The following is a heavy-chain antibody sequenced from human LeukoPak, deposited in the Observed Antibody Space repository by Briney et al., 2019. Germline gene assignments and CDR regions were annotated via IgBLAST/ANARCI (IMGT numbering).Heavy chain of an antibody. V-gene: IGHV4-34*01. D-gene: IGHD3-3*01. CDR3: ARALHDYYDFWSGYYYYYYYMDV. CDR1: GGSFSGYY. Sequence: SETLSLTCAAYGGSFSGYYWSWIRQPPGKGLEWIGEINHSGSTNYNPSLKSRVTISVDTSKNQFSLKLSSVTAADTAVYYCARALHDYYDFWSGYYYYYYYMDVWGKGTTVTVSS. J-gene: IGHJ6*03. CDR2: INHSGST.